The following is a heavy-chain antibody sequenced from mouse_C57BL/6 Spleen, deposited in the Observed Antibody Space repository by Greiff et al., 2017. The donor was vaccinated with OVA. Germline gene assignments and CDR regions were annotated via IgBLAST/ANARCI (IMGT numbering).Heavy chain of an antibody. V-gene: IGHV3-1*01. Sequence: EVQLQQSGPGMVKPSQSLSLTCTVTGYSITSGYDWHWIRHFPGNKLEWMGYISYSGSTNYNPSLKSRISITHDTSKNHFFLKLNSVTTEDTATYYCARAGDGYAMDYWGQGTSVTVSS. CDR3: ARAGDGYAMDY. CDR1: GYSITSGYD. J-gene: IGHJ4*01. CDR2: ISYSGST.